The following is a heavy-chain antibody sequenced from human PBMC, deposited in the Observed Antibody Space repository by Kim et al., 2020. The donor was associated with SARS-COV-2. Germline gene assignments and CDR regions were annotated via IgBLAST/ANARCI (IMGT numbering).Heavy chain of an antibody. Sequence: GESLKISCKGSGYSFTNYWISWVRQMPGKGLEWMGRVDPSDSYTNYSPSFHGHVTILVDKSINTAYLQWGSLKASDTAMYYCARHIQPRDAFDIWGQGTMVTVFS. V-gene: IGHV5-10-1*01. J-gene: IGHJ3*02. CDR1: GYSFTNYW. CDR2: VDPSDSYT. CDR3: ARHIQPRDAFDI. D-gene: IGHD2-2*01.